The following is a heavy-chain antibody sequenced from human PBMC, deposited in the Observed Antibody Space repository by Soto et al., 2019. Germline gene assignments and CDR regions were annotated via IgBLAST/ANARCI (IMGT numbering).Heavy chain of an antibody. D-gene: IGHD4-17*01. CDR1: GITFSNAW. Sequence: GGPLRLSCAASGITFSNAWMTWVRQAPGKGLEWVGRIKSITDGGTTDYAAPVKGRFTISRDDSKNTLYLQMNSLKTEDTAVYYCTTDGGDYKNYFDYWGQGTLVTVSS. CDR3: TTDGGDYKNYFDY. CDR2: IKSITDGGTT. J-gene: IGHJ4*02. V-gene: IGHV3-15*01.